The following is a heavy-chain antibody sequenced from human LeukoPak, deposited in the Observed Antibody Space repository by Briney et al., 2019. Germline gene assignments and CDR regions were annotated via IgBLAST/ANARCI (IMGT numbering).Heavy chain of an antibody. D-gene: IGHD3-10*01. J-gene: IGHJ4*02. CDR2: MSSDGNYK. CDR1: GSTFSTYA. Sequence: GRSLRLSCAASGSTFSTYAMHWVRQAPGKGLEWVAVMSSDGNYKYYADSVKGRFTISRDNSRNTLDLQMDSLRAEDTAVYYCARRRLHVLRGVTGPPDFWGQGTLVTVSS. V-gene: IGHV3-30*04. CDR3: ARRRLHVLRGVTGPPDF.